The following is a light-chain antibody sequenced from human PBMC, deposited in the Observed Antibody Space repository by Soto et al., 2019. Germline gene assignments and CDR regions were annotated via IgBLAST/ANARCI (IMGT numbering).Light chain of an antibody. Sequence: QSALTQPPSVSGSPGQSVTISCTGTSSDVGSYNLVSWYQQPPGTAPKLMIYEVRNLPSGVPDRFSGSKSGNTASLTISGLQAEDEADYYCSSYTSSSTLVFGGGTKLTV. V-gene: IGLV2-18*02. CDR1: SSDVGSYNL. CDR3: SSYTSSSTLV. CDR2: EVR. J-gene: IGLJ2*01.